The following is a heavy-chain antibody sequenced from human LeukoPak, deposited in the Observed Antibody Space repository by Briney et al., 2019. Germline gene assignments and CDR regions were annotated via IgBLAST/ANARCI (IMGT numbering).Heavy chain of an antibody. CDR2: ISGSGGDI. CDR1: GFTFSSYG. V-gene: IGHV3-23*01. CDR3: ASRHPDLAGP. Sequence: GRSLRLSCAASGFTFSSYGMHWVRQAPGKGLEWVSTISGSGGDIYYADSVKGRFTISRDNSKNTLYLQMSSLRAEDTADYYCASRHPDLAGPWGQGTLVTVSS. J-gene: IGHJ5*02. D-gene: IGHD3-3*02.